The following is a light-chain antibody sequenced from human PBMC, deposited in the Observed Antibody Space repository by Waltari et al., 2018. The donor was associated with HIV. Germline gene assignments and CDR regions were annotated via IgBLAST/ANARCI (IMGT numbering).Light chain of an antibody. CDR2: KDS. Sequence: SYELTQPPSVSVSPGQTARITCSGDALPKQYAYWYQQKAGQAPVLVIYKDSERPSGIPERFSGSSSGTTVTLTISGVQAEDEADYYCESALSSLWVFGGGTKLTVL. J-gene: IGLJ3*02. V-gene: IGLV3-25*03. CDR3: ESALSSLWV. CDR1: ALPKQY.